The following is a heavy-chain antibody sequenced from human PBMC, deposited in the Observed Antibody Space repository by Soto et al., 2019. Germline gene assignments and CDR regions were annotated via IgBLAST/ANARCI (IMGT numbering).Heavy chain of an antibody. V-gene: IGHV1-8*01. D-gene: IGHD5-12*01. CDR1: GYTFTSYD. J-gene: IGHJ6*02. CDR3: ARGYSGYGRRYGMDV. CDR2: VNPNSGNT. Sequence: QVQLVQSGAEVKKPGASVMVSCKASGYTFTSYDINWVRQATGQGLQWVGWVNPNSGNTAYAQNFQGRVTVTRDTSRSTVCTELGSLRSEDTAVYYCARGYSGYGRRYGMDVWGQGTTVPVSS.